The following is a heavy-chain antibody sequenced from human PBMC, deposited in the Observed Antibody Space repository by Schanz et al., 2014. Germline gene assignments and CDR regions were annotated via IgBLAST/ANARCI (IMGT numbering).Heavy chain of an antibody. V-gene: IGHV3-20*04. CDR1: GFTFENYA. CDR2: INWSDGGST. Sequence: EVQLVESGGGVVRPGGSLRLSCAASGFTFENYALTWVRQVPGKGLEWVSRINWSDGGSTGYADSVRGRFTISRDNAKNTLYLQMNSLRAGDAAVYYCARGLIAAAGGAFDYWGQGTLVAVSA. CDR3: ARGLIAAAGGAFDY. J-gene: IGHJ4*02. D-gene: IGHD6-13*01.